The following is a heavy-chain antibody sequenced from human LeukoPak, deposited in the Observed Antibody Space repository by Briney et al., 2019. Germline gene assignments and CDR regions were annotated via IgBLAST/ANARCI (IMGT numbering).Heavy chain of an antibody. CDR1: GFTFSSCG. CDR3: AKDVARYYYDSPT. CDR2: ISYDGSNK. D-gene: IGHD3-22*01. V-gene: IGHV3-30*18. J-gene: IGHJ3*01. Sequence: GRSLRLSCAASGFTFSSCGMHWVRQAPGKGLEWVAVISYDGSNKYYADSVKGRFTISRDNSKNTLYLQMNSLRAEDTAVYYCAKDVARYYYDSPTWGQGTMVTVSS.